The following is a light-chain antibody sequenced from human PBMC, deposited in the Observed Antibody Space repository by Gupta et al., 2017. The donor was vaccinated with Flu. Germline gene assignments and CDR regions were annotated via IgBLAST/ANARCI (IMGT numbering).Light chain of an antibody. Sequence: EIVMTQSPATLSVSPGEGATLSCRASQKVGVDLAWYQQKPGQPPRPLIYDASCRATGVPARFTDSGSGTDFTLTISSLQSEDFAVYFCQQVNNWPFTFGQGTRLDIK. J-gene: IGKJ5*01. CDR2: DAS. V-gene: IGKV3-15*01. CDR3: QQVNNWPFT. CDR1: QKVGVD.